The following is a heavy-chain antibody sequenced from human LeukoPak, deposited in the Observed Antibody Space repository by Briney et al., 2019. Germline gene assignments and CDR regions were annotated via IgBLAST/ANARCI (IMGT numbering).Heavy chain of an antibody. CDR2: IISSSNYI. V-gene: IGHV3-21*01. CDR3: ASLYGTYFDY. Sequence: GGSLRLSCAASGFTLSSYSMNWVRQAPGKGLEWVSTIISSSNYIYYADSVKGRFTISRDNAKNLLYLQMNSLRAEDTAVYYCASLYGTYFDYWGQGTLVTVSS. CDR1: GFTLSSYS. J-gene: IGHJ4*02. D-gene: IGHD3-10*01.